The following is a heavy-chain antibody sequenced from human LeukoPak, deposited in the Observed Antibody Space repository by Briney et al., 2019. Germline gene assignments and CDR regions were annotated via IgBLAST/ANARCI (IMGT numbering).Heavy chain of an antibody. CDR1: GYTFTGYY. CDR3: VRDSGRAAANR. D-gene: IGHD6-13*01. Sequence: ASVKVSCKASGYTFTGYYIHWLRQAPGQGLEWMGRINPNSGGTDFAQKFQGRVTLTRDTSITTAYMDLSKLTSDDTAVYYCVRDSGRAAANRWGQGTLVTVSS. V-gene: IGHV1-2*06. J-gene: IGHJ4*02. CDR2: INPNSGGT.